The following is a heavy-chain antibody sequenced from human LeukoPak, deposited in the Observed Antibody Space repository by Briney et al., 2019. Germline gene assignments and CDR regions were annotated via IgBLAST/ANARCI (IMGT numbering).Heavy chain of an antibody. CDR2: IYYSGST. CDR3: ARDTYYYGSGSSSGRYYYYMGV. J-gene: IGHJ6*03. V-gene: IGHV4-31*03. Sequence: PSETLSLTCTVSGGSISSGGYYWSWIRQHPGKGLEWIGYIYYSGSTYYNPSLKSRVTISVDTSKNQFSLKLSSVTAADTAVYYCARDTYYYGSGSSSGRYYYYMGVWGKGTTVTVSS. CDR1: GGSISSGGYY. D-gene: IGHD3-10*01.